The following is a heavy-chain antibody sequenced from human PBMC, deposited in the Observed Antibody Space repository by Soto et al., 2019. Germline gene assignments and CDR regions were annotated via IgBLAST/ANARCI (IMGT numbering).Heavy chain of an antibody. V-gene: IGHV3-7*03. J-gene: IGHJ5*02. CDR1: GFTFSSYW. CDR2: IKQDGSEK. D-gene: IGHD6-13*01. CDR3: ARGLAAAGSNWFDP. Sequence: GESLKISCAASGFTFSSYWMSWVRQAPGKGLEWVANIKQDGSEKYYVDSVKGRFTISRDNAKNSLYLQMNSLRAEDTAVYYCARGLAAAGSNWFDPWGQGTLVTVSS.